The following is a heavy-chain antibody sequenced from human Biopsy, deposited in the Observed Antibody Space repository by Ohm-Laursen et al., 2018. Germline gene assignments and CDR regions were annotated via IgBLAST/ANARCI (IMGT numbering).Heavy chain of an antibody. CDR3: ARVGSGWAPFDK. CDR1: GYSISSDYR. Sequence: SETLSLTCAVSGYSISSDYRWGWIRQAPGKTLEWLGNIFKDGNTHYNPSLRSRLIISIDTSKNQFSLMMTSVSGADTAVYFCARVGSGWAPFDKWGPGTLVTVSS. J-gene: IGHJ4*02. CDR2: IFKDGNT. V-gene: IGHV4-38-2*01. D-gene: IGHD6-19*01.